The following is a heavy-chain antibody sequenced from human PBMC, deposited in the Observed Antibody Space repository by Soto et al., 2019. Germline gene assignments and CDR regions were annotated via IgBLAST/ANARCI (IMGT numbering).Heavy chain of an antibody. V-gene: IGHV3-23*01. CDR3: AKGQEGVVVPAAVDY. J-gene: IGHJ4*02. Sequence: GGSLRLSCAASGFTFSSYAMSWVRQAPGKGLEWVSAISGSGGSTYYADSVKGRFTISRDNSKNTLYLQMNSLRAEDTAVYYCAKGQEGVVVPAAVDYWGQGTLVTVSS. CDR1: GFTFSSYA. CDR2: ISGSGGST. D-gene: IGHD2-2*01.